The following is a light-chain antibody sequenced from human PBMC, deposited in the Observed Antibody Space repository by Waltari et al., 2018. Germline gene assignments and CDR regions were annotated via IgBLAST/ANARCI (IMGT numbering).Light chain of an antibody. CDR2: AAS. V-gene: IGKV3-11*01. Sequence: IVLTQSPYLLSFSPRESTTLSCRASQSVGTYLAWYQQRPGESPRLLIYAASYRATGIPARFSCSGSETDFTLTISSLQPEDFAVYDGQQRRNWPLTFGGGTRVQI. J-gene: IGKJ4*02. CDR3: QQRRNWPLT. CDR1: QSVGTY.